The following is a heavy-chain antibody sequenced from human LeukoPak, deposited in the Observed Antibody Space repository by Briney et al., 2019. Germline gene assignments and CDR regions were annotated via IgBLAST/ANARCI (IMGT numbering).Heavy chain of an antibody. D-gene: IGHD4-17*01. J-gene: IGHJ4*02. CDR1: GGSISSYY. V-gene: IGHV4-59*12. Sequence: MTSETLSLTCTVSGGSISSYYWSWIRQPPGKGLEWIGYIYYSGSTNYNPSLKSRVTISVDTSKNQFSLKLSSVTAADTAVYYCARDRNYGDFDYWGQGTLVTVSS. CDR3: ARDRNYGDFDY. CDR2: IYYSGST.